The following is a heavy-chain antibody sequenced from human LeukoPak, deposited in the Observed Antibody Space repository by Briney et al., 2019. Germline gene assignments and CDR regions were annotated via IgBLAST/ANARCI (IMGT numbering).Heavy chain of an antibody. CDR3: ARLGSRAAVAGTIDY. J-gene: IGHJ4*02. CDR1: GGSISSYY. V-gene: IGHV4-59*08. CDR2: IYYSGST. Sequence: PSETLSLTCTVSGGSISSYYWSWIRQPPGKGLEWIGYIYYSGSTNYNPSLKSRVTISVDTSKNQFSLKLSSVTAADTAAYYCARLGSRAAVAGTIDYWGQGTLVTVSS. D-gene: IGHD6-19*01.